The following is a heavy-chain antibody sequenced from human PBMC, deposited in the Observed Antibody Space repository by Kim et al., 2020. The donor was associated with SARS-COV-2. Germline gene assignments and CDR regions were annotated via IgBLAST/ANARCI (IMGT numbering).Heavy chain of an antibody. J-gene: IGHJ4*02. CDR1: GYTFTSYG. CDR3: ARDTPLRRTGTTNY. CDR2: ISAYNGNT. V-gene: IGHV1-18*01. Sequence: ASVKVSCKASGYTFTSYGISWVRQAPGQGLEWMGWISAYNGNTNYAQKLQGRVTMTTDTSTSTAYMELRSLRSDDTAVYYCARDTPLRRTGTTNYWGQGTLVTVSS. D-gene: IGHD1-1*01.